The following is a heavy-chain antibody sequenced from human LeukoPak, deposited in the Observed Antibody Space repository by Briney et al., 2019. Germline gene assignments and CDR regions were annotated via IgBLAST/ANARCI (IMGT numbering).Heavy chain of an antibody. CDR2: IDKDGRST. D-gene: IGHD1-26*01. J-gene: IGHJ6*02. CDR3: ATWAFYHSLDV. CDR1: GCTLGAFA. Sequence: GGSLRLSCAASGCTLGAFAMHWFRQAPAKGGEWVSLIDKDGRSTYYADSVKGRFTISRDNSKNSLYLQMNSLRTEDTALYYCATWAFYHSLDVWGQGTTVTVSS. V-gene: IGHV3-43*02.